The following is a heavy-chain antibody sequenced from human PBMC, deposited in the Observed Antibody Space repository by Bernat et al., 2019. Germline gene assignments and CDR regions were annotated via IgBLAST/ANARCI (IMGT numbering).Heavy chain of an antibody. J-gene: IGHJ4*02. V-gene: IGHV3-23*01. CDR1: GLTLSSYG. CDR3: ARDGADSSSGYFDY. D-gene: IGHD6-13*01. Sequence: EVQLLESGGGLVQPGGSLRLSCTASGLTLSSYGMDWVRQAPGKGLEWVSGISGSDSSTYYADSVKGRFNISRDNSKNTLYLQMNSLRAEDTAVYYCARDGADSSSGYFDYWGQGTLVTVSS. CDR2: ISGSDSST.